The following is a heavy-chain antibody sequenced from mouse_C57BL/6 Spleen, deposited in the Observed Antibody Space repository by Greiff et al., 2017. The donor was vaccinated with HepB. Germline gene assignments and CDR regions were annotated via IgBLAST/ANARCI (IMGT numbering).Heavy chain of an antibody. CDR3: ARGGLVAY. Sequence: EVKLVESGPELVKPGASVKISCKASGYSFTGYYMNWVKQSPEKSLEWIGEINPSTGGTTYNQKFKAKATLTVDKSSSTAYMQLKSLTSEDSAVYYCARGGLVAYWGQGTLVTVSA. J-gene: IGHJ3*01. CDR2: INPSTGGT. D-gene: IGHD2-4*01. CDR1: GYSFTGYY. V-gene: IGHV1-42*01.